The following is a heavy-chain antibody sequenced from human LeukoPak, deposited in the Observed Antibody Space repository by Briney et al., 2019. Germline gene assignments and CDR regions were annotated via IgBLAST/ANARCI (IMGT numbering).Heavy chain of an antibody. Sequence: SETLSLTCTVSGDSISTYYWSWIRQPPGKGLEWIGYIYSSGSTNYNPSLKSRVTISVDSSKNQISLKLDSVTAADTAVYFCARATRGIYALFDYWGEGILVTVSS. D-gene: IGHD2/OR15-2a*01. J-gene: IGHJ4*02. CDR1: GDSISTYY. V-gene: IGHV4-59*01. CDR2: IYSSGST. CDR3: ARATRGIYALFDY.